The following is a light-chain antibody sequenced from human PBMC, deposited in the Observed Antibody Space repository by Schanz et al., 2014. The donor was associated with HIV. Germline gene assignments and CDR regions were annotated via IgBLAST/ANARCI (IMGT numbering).Light chain of an antibody. CDR3: ATWDDSLNVRL. CDR1: SSNIGLNP. V-gene: IGLV1-36*01. Sequence: QSALTQPPSVSEAPRQRVTISCSGSSSNIGLNPVNWYQQVPGTAPKLLIYKNFQRPSGVPARFSGSRSDTSASLAISGLXXEDEADYYCATWDDSLNVRLFGGGTKVTVL. CDR2: KNF. J-gene: IGLJ3*02.